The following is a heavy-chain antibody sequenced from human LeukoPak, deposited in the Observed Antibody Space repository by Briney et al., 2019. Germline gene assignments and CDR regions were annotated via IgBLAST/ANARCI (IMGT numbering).Heavy chain of an antibody. CDR1: GFTFSSHP. V-gene: IGHV3-30*04. Sequence: GGSLRLSCAASGFTFSSHPMHWVRQAPGKGLEWVAVISFDGSHKYYADSVTGRFTISRDNSKNTLYPQMDSLRTDDTAMYYCARDFGITWAQYYFDYWGQGTLVTVSS. CDR3: ARDFGITWAQYYFDY. D-gene: IGHD3-10*01. CDR2: ISFDGSHK. J-gene: IGHJ4*02.